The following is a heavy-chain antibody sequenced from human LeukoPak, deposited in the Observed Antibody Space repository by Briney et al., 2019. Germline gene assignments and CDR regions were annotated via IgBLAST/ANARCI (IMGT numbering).Heavy chain of an antibody. V-gene: IGHV4-39*07. Sequence: SETLSLTCTVSGGSISSGSHYWGWIRQPPGKGLEWIATIYYSGSTYYNPSLKSRVTMSVDTSKNQFSLKLSSVTAADTAVYYCARDQIEQSNWFDPWGQGTLVTVSS. D-gene: IGHD2/OR15-2a*01. J-gene: IGHJ5*02. CDR1: GGSISSGSHY. CDR2: IYYSGST. CDR3: ARDQIEQSNWFDP.